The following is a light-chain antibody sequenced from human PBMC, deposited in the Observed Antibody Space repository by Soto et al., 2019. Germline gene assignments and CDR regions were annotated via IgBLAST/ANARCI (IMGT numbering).Light chain of an antibody. V-gene: IGKV3-20*01. CDR2: DAY. Sequence: ESVLRQSPGTLSLSPGERATLSCRASQSVSSSYLAWYQQKPGQAPRLLIYDAYNRVSGIPARFSGSGSGTDFTLTISSLQPEDFATYYCQQSYRTPPITFGQGTRLEIK. CDR1: QSVSSSY. CDR3: QQSYRTPPIT. J-gene: IGKJ5*01.